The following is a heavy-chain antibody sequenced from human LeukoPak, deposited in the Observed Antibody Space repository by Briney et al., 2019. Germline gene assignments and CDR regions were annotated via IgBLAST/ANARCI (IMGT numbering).Heavy chain of an antibody. CDR2: IIPILGIA. J-gene: IGHJ6*02. CDR3: ARVGVDSSGYYRPNYYYYYGMDV. CDR1: GGTFSSYT. V-gene: IGHV1-69*02. Sequence: SVKVSCKASGGTFSSYTISWVRQAPGQGLEWMGRIIPILGIANYAQKFQGRVTITADKSTSTAYMELSSLRSVDTAVYYCARVGVDSSGYYRPNYYYYYGMDVWGQGTTVTVSS. D-gene: IGHD3-22*01.